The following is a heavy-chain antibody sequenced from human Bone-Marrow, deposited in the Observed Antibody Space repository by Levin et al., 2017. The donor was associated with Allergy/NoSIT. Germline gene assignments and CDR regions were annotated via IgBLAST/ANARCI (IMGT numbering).Heavy chain of an antibody. V-gene: IGHV4-39*07. CDR2: IYYSGST. Sequence: SETLSLTCTVSGGSISSSSYYWGWIRQPPGKGLEWIGSIYYSGSTYYNPSLKSRVTISVDTSKNQFSLKLSSVTAADTAVYYCASEKLYYDFWSGYYYYYDGMDVWGQGTTVTVSS. CDR3: ASEKLYYDFWSGYYYYYDGMDV. D-gene: IGHD3-3*01. J-gene: IGHJ6*02. CDR1: GGSISSSSYY.